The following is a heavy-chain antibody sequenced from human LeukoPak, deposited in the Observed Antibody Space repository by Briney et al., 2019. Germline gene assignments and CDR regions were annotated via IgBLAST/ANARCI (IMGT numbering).Heavy chain of an antibody. J-gene: IGHJ4*02. CDR2: IYYSGST. CDR1: GGSISSSSYY. CDR3: ARPYYYDSSGYSY. Sequence: SETLSLTCTVSGGSISSSSYYWGWIRQPPGKGLEWIGSIYYSGSTYYNPSLKSRVTISVDTSKNQLSLKLSSVTAADTAVYYCARPYYYDSSGYSYWGQGTLVTVSS. V-gene: IGHV4-39*01. D-gene: IGHD3-22*01.